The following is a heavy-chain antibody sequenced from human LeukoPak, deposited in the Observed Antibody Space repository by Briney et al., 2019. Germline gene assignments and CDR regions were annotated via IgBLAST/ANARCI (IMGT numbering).Heavy chain of an antibody. CDR3: ARAPGGYVLYYFDY. J-gene: IGHJ4*02. D-gene: IGHD5-12*01. V-gene: IGHV4-59*01. Sequence: SETLSLTCTVSGGSISSYYWSWIRQPPGKGQEWIGYIYYSGSTNYNPSLKSRVTISVDTSKNQFSLKLSSVTAADTAVYYCARAPGGYVLYYFDYWGQGTLVTVSS. CDR2: IYYSGST. CDR1: GGSISSYY.